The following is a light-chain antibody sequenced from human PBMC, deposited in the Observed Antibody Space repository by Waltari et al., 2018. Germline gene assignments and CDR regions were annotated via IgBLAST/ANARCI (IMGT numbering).Light chain of an antibody. V-gene: IGKV3-20*01. J-gene: IGKJ1*01. CDR1: PSVGGGY. CDR2: ETY. CDR3: QQYDSSPWT. Sequence: EIVLTQSPGSLSLSPGERATLSCRATPSVGGGYLAWYQQKPGQAPRLLIYETYVRVTSLPDSFMGSGSRTLFTLTLSRLEPEDFAVYYCQQYDSSPWTFGRGTRLEI.